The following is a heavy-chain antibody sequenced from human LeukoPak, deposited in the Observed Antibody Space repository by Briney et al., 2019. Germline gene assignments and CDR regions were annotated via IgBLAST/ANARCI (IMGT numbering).Heavy chain of an antibody. J-gene: IGHJ4*02. V-gene: IGHV3-11*01. CDR2: IGGSDSIV. D-gene: IGHD6-19*01. CDR3: AREKVAGTFDS. CDR1: EFTVNDYY. Sequence: GGSLRLSCAVSEFTVNDYYMSWIRQAPGKGLEWVSDIGGSDSIVAYAGSVKGRFSISRDFAKNSLYLQMNSLRAENTAVYYCAREKVAGTFDSWGQGALVTVSS.